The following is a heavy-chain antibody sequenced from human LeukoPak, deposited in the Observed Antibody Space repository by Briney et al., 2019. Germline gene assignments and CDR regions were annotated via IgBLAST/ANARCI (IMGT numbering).Heavy chain of an antibody. CDR2: ISYDGSNK. J-gene: IGHJ4*02. CDR1: GFTFSSYG. CDR3: AKGFITGTTYFDY. Sequence: HPGGSLRLSCAASGFTFSSYGMPWVRQAPGKGLEWVAVISYDGSNKYYADSVKGRFTISRDNSKNTLYLQMNSLRAEDTAVYYCAKGFITGTTYFDYWGQGTLVTVSS. D-gene: IGHD1-20*01. V-gene: IGHV3-30*18.